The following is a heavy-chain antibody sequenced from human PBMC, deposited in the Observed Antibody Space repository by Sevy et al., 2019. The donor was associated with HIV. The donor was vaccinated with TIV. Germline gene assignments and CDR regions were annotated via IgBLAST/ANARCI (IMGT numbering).Heavy chain of an antibody. CDR1: GASISSTGYY. J-gene: IGHJ4*02. D-gene: IGHD2-8*01. V-gene: IGHV4-39*07. CDR3: ARKNGLYYFDY. Sequence: SETLSLTYTVSGASISSTGYYWGWIRQPPGKGLEWIASIRYSGSTFYNLSLKSRVTISVDTSKNQFSLKLSSVTAADTAVYYCARKNGLYYFDYWGQGTLVTVSS. CDR2: IRYSGST.